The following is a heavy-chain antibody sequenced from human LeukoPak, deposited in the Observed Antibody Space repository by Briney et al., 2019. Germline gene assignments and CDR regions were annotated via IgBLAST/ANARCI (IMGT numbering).Heavy chain of an antibody. CDR1: GGSISSGGYY. V-gene: IGHV4-30-2*01. CDR3: ARAGYDILTGYFRRIFDY. CDR2: IYHSGST. D-gene: IGHD3-9*01. J-gene: IGHJ4*02. Sequence: PSQTLSLTCTVSGGSISSGGYYWSWIRQPPGKGLEWIGYIYHSGSTYYNPSLKSRVTMSVDRSKNQFSLKLSSVTAADTAVYYCARAGYDILTGYFRRIFDYWGQGTLVTVSS.